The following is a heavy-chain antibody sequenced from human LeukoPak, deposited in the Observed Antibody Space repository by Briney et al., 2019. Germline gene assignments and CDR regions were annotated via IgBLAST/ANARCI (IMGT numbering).Heavy chain of an antibody. CDR3: ARGVYYGSGSDY. V-gene: IGHV1-2*02. J-gene: IGHJ4*02. D-gene: IGHD3-10*01. Sequence: ASVKVSCKASGYTFTGYYMHWVRQAPGQGLEWMGWINPNSGGTNYAQKFQGRVTMTRDTSISTAYMELSRLRSDDTAVHYCARGVYYGSGSDYWGQGTLVTVSS. CDR2: INPNSGGT. CDR1: GYTFTGYY.